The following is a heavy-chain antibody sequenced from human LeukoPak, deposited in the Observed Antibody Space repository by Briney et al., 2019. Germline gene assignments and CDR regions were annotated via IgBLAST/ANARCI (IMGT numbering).Heavy chain of an antibody. CDR2: INHSGST. CDR3: ARVRTESIAARPGRGAFDI. V-gene: IGHV4-34*01. Sequence: SETLSLTCAVYGGSFSGYYWSCIRQPPGKGREWSGEINHSGSTNYNPSLKSRVTISVDTSKNQFSLKLSSVTAADTAVYYCARVRTESIAARPGRGAFDIWGQETMVTVSS. CDR1: GGSFSGYY. J-gene: IGHJ3*02. D-gene: IGHD6-6*01.